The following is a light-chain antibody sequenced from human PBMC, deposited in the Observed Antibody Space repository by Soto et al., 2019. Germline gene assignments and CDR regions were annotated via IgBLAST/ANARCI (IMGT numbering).Light chain of an antibody. CDR1: QGISSW. CDR3: QQANSFPIT. Sequence: DIQMTQSPSSVSASVGDRVTLTCRASQGISSWLARYQQKPGKAPKLLIYAASSLQSGVPSRFSGSGSGTDFTLTISSLQPEEFATYYCQQANSFPITVGQGTRLEIK. J-gene: IGKJ5*01. CDR2: AAS. V-gene: IGKV1-12*01.